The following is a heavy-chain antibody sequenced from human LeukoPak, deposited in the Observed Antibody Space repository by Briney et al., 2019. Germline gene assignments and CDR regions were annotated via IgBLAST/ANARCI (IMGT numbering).Heavy chain of an antibody. Sequence: PSETLSLTCTVSGGSISSSFYYWGWIRQPPGKGLEWIGSIYHSGSTYYNPSLKSRVTISVDTSRNQFSLNLSSVTAADTAVYYCARATHSGYEYYFDYWGQGTLVTVSS. CDR1: GGSISSSFYY. CDR3: ARATHSGYEYYFDY. D-gene: IGHD5-12*01. V-gene: IGHV4-39*01. CDR2: IYHSGST. J-gene: IGHJ4*02.